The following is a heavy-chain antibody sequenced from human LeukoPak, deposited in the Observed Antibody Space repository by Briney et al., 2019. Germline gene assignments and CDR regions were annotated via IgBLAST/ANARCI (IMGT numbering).Heavy chain of an antibody. CDR3: ARERTGDRLDY. CDR1: GFTFSSYS. Sequence: GGSLRLSCAASGFTFSSYSMNWVRQAPGKGLEWVSYISTSGSTIHYADSVRGRFTISRDNSKNTLYLQMNSLRAEDTAVYYCARERTGDRLDYWGQGTLVTVSS. D-gene: IGHD7-27*01. J-gene: IGHJ4*02. V-gene: IGHV3-48*01. CDR2: ISTSGSTI.